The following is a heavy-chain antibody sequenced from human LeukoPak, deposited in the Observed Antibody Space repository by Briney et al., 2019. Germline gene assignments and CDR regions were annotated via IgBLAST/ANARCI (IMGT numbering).Heavy chain of an antibody. V-gene: IGHV3-74*01. CDR2: INGDGSST. D-gene: IGHD1-26*01. CDR3: ARGGQPTDF. J-gene: IGHJ4*02. Sequence: GGSLRLSCAASGFTFSNYWMHWVRQAPGKGLFWVSRINGDGSSTNYADSVKGRFTISRDNAKNTLYLQMNSLRAEDTAVYYCARGGQPTDFWGQGALVTVSS. CDR1: GFTFSNYW.